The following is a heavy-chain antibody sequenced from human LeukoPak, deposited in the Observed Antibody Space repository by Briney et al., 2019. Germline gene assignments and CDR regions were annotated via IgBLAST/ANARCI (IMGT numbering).Heavy chain of an antibody. V-gene: IGHV3-66*02. CDR3: ARFYYMDV. Sequence: GGSLRLSCAASGFTVSSNYMSWVRQAPGKGLEWVSVIYSGGSTYYADSVKGRFTISRDSSKNTLHLQMNSLRPEDTAVYYCARFYYMDVWGKGTTVTVSS. CDR1: GFTVSSNY. J-gene: IGHJ6*03. CDR2: IYSGGST.